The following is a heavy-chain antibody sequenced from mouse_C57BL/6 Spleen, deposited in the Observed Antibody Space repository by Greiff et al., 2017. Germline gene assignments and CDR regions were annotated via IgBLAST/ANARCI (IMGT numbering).Heavy chain of an antibody. CDR1: GFSFNTYA. CDR3: VRSPFDD. Sequence: DVMLVESGGGLVQPKGSLKLSCAASGFSFNTYAMNWVRQAPGKGLEWVARIRSKSNNYATYYADSVKDRFTISRDDSESMLYLQMDTLKTEDTDMYYCVRSPFDDWGQGTTLTVSS. J-gene: IGHJ2*01. CDR2: IRSKSNNYAT. V-gene: IGHV10-1*01.